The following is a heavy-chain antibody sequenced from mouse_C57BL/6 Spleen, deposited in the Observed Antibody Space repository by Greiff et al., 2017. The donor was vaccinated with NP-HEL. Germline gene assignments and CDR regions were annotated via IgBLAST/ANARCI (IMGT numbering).Heavy chain of an antibody. Sequence: QVQLQQSGAELARPGASVKLSCKASGYTFTSYGISWVKQRPGQGLEWIGEIYPRSGNTYYNEKFKGKATLTADKSSSTAYMELRSLTSEDSAVYFCYDEFAYWGQGTLVTVSA. V-gene: IGHV1-81*01. D-gene: IGHD2-12*01. J-gene: IGHJ3*01. CDR3: YDEFAY. CDR2: IYPRSGNT. CDR1: GYTFTSYG.